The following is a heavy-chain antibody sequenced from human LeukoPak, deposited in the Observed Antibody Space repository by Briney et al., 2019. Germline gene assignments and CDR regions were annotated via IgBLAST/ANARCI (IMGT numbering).Heavy chain of an antibody. D-gene: IGHD3-10*01. V-gene: IGHV3-53*01. CDR3: ARDNHGSGEFDF. Sequence: PGGSLRLSCAASGFTVSSNYMSWVRQAPGKGLEWVSVIYSDGTTYYADSVKGRFTISRDNSMNTLYLQMNSLRAEDTAVYYCARDNHGSGEFDFWGQGTLVTVSS. CDR1: GFTVSSNY. J-gene: IGHJ4*02. CDR2: IYSDGTT.